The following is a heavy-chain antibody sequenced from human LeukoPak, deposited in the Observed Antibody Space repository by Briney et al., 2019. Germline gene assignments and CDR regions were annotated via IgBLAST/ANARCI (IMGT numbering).Heavy chain of an antibody. D-gene: IGHD3-10*01. V-gene: IGHV4-34*01. CDR3: ARAPYYYGSGNFRGDYLDY. Sequence: SGTLSLTCAVYGGSFSGYYWSWIRQPPGKGLEWIGEINHSGSTNYNPSLKSRITMSVDTSKNQLSLKLSSVTAADTAVYYCARAPYYYGSGNFRGDYLDYWGQGTLVTVSS. CDR2: INHSGST. CDR1: GGSFSGYY. J-gene: IGHJ4*02.